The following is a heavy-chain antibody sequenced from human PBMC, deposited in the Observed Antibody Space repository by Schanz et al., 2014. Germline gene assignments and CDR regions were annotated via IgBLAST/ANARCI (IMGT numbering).Heavy chain of an antibody. CDR1: GFTVSSNY. J-gene: IGHJ4*02. V-gene: IGHV3-66*01. D-gene: IGHD6-19*01. Sequence: EVQLVESGGGLVQPGGSLRLSCAASGFTVSSNYMSWVRQAPGKGLEWVSITYSGGSTYYADSVKGRFTISRDNSKNTLYLLVNSLRAEDTAVYYCAKDLISGWSGFDYWGQGTLVTVSS. CDR3: AKDLISGWSGFDY. CDR2: TYSGGST.